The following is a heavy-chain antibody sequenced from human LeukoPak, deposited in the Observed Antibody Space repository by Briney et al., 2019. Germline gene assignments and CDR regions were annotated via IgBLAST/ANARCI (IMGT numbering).Heavy chain of an antibody. CDR1: GFTFSNAW. V-gene: IGHV3-15*01. D-gene: IGHD3-22*01. Sequence: TGGSLRLSCAASGFTFSNAWMSWVRQAPGKGLEWVGRIKSKTDGGTTDYAAPVKGRFTISRDDSKNTLYLQMNSLKTEDTAVYYCTTDMVYYYDSSGYYFVDYWGQGTLVTLSS. CDR2: IKSKTDGGTT. J-gene: IGHJ4*02. CDR3: TTDMVYYYDSSGYYFVDY.